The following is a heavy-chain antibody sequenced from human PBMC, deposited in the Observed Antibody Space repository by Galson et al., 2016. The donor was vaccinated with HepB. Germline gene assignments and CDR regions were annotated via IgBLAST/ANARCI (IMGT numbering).Heavy chain of an antibody. D-gene: IGHD1-26*01. V-gene: IGHV4-59*01. Sequence: SETLSLTCTVSAGSISSYYWSWIRQPPGKGLEWIGYIYYRGSTNYNPSLKTRVPISVDTSKNQFSLKLSSVTAADTAVYYCARGRVGAAHLGDWGQGTLVTVSS. CDR3: ARGRVGAAHLGD. CDR2: IYYRGST. J-gene: IGHJ4*02. CDR1: AGSISSYY.